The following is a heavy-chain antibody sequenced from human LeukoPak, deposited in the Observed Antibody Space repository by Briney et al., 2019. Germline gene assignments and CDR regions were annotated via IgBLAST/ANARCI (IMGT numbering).Heavy chain of an antibody. Sequence: KPGASVKVSCKASGGTFSSYAISWVRQAPGQGLEWMGGIIPIFGTANYAQKFQGRVTITADESTSTAYMELSSLRSEDTAVYYCARDSGIAAAGTNDYWGRGTLVTVSS. V-gene: IGHV1-69*13. D-gene: IGHD6-13*01. J-gene: IGHJ4*02. CDR2: IIPIFGTA. CDR3: ARDSGIAAAGTNDY. CDR1: GGTFSSYA.